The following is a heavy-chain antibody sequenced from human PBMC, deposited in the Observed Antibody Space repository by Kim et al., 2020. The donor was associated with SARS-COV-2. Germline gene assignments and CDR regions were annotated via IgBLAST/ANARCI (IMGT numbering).Heavy chain of an antibody. Sequence: GGSLRLSCAASGFTFSNAWMSWVRQAPGKGLEWVGRIKSKTDGGTTDYAAPVKGRFTISRDDSKNTLYLQMNSLKTEDTAVYYCTTGVGYCSGGSCLNYYYYGMDVWGQGTTVTVSS. CDR2: IKSKTDGGTT. J-gene: IGHJ6*02. V-gene: IGHV3-15*01. D-gene: IGHD2-15*01. CDR3: TTGVGYCSGGSCLNYYYYGMDV. CDR1: GFTFSNAW.